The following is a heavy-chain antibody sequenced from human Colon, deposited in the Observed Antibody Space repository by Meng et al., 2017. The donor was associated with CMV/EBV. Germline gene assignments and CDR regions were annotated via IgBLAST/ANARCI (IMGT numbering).Heavy chain of an antibody. D-gene: IGHD2-8*01. CDR1: GFTFSSYS. CDR3: ARTPRGYCTNGVCLHYFDY. Sequence: GESLKISCAASGFTFSSYSMNWVRQAPGKGLEWVSSISSTGNYIYYADSMKGRFTISRDNAKNSLYLQMNRLRDEDTAVYYCARTPRGYCTNGVCLHYFDYWGQGTLVTVSS. J-gene: IGHJ4*02. V-gene: IGHV3-21*01. CDR2: ISSTGNYI.